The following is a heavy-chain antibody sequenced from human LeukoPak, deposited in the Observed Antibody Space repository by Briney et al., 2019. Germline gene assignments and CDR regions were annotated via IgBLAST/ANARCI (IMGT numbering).Heavy chain of an antibody. D-gene: IGHD3-22*01. CDR3: AKSGYCVQAEYFQH. J-gene: IGHJ1*01. CDR1: GGTFSSYA. CDR2: IIPIFGTA. V-gene: IGHV1-69*01. Sequence: SVKVSCKASGGTFSSYAISWVREAPGQGLEWMGGIIPIFGTANYAQKFQGRVTITADESTSTAYMELSSLRSEDTAVYYCAKSGYCVQAEYFQHWGQGTLVTVSS.